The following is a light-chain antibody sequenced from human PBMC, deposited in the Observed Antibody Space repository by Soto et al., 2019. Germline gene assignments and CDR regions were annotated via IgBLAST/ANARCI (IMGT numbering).Light chain of an antibody. J-gene: IGKJ3*01. V-gene: IGKV3-20*01. Sequence: EIVLTQSPGTLSLSPGERATLSCRASQSFSNSYLAWYQQKPGQAPRLLIYGASSRATGIPDRFSGSGSGTDFTLTISRLEPEDFAVYYCQQYASSPQVTFGPGTKVDIK. CDR3: QQYASSPQVT. CDR1: QSFSNSY. CDR2: GAS.